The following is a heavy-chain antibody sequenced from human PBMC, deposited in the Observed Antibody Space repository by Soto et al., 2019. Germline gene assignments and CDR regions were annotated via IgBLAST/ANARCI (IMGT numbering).Heavy chain of an antibody. CDR3: ATDRANWNYVDYYGMDV. CDR2: IYYSGST. J-gene: IGHJ6*02. Sequence: QVQLQESGPGLVKPSETLSLTCTVSGGSVSSGSYYWSWIRQPPGKGLEWIGYIYYSGSTNYNPSLKSRVTISVDTSKNQFSLKLSSVTAADTAVYYCATDRANWNYVDYYGMDVWGQGTTVTVSS. V-gene: IGHV4-61*01. CDR1: GGSVSSGSYY. D-gene: IGHD1-7*01.